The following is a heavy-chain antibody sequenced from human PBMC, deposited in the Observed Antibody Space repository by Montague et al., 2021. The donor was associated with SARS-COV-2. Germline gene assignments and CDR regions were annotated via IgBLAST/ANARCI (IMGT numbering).Heavy chain of an antibody. CDR2: IYYSGST. CDR1: GGSISSSSYY. J-gene: IGHJ3*02. CDR3: ARFPTSYYYDSKAAPATPDAFDI. D-gene: IGHD3-22*01. V-gene: IGHV4-39*01. Sequence: SETLSLTCTVSGGSISSSSYYWGWIRQPPGKGLEWIGSIYYSGSTYYNPSLTSRVTISVDTSKNQFSLKLSSVTAADTAVYYCARFPTSYYYDSKAAPATPDAFDIWGQGTMVTVSS.